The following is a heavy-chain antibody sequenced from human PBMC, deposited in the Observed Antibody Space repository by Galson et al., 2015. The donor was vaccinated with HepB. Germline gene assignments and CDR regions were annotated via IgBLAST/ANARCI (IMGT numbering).Heavy chain of an antibody. J-gene: IGHJ4*02. Sequence: TLSLTCTVSGDSISSGSYYWSWVRQHPGKGLEWIGYIYYSGSTYYNPSLKSRVAISVDTSKNQFSLRLSPVTAADTAVYYCARTIRTRELALGWYFDYWGQGTLVTVSS. V-gene: IGHV4-31*03. CDR1: GDSISSGSYY. CDR3: ARTIRTRELALGWYFDY. D-gene: IGHD3-3*02. CDR2: IYYSGST.